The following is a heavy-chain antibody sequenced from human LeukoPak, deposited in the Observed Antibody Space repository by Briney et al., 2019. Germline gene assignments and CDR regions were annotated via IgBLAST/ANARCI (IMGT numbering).Heavy chain of an antibody. Sequence: GGSLRLSCAASGFTFSSYGLSWVRQAPGKGLEWVSAISDSGSDTYYADSVKGRFTISKDNSKNTLYLQMNSLRAEDTAVYYCAKRVPYSSSSVYFDSWGQGTLVTVSS. CDR2: ISDSGSDT. D-gene: IGHD6-6*01. J-gene: IGHJ4*02. CDR3: AKRVPYSSSSVYFDS. V-gene: IGHV3-23*01. CDR1: GFTFSSYG.